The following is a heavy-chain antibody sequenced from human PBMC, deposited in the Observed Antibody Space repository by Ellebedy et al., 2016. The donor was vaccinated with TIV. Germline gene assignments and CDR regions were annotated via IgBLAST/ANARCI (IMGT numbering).Heavy chain of an antibody. V-gene: IGHV3-7*01. J-gene: IGHJ3*02. Sequence: GGSLRLSCAASGFTFSSYWMSWVRQAPGKGLEWVANIKQDGSEKYHVDSVKGRFTIARDNAKNSLYLQMSSLRVEDTAVYYCATDGSYGDYRSPTHAFVMWGQGTMVAVSS. CDR1: GFTFSSYW. CDR3: ATDGSYGDYRSPTHAFVM. CDR2: IKQDGSEK. D-gene: IGHD4-17*01.